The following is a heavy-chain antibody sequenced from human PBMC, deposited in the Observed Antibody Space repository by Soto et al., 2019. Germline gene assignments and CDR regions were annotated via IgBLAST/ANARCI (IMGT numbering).Heavy chain of an antibody. CDR1: GFTFSSYG. Sequence: QVQLVESGGGVVQPGRSLRLSCAASGFTFSSYGMHWVRQAPGKGLEWVAVISYDGSNKYYADSVKGRFTISRDNSKNTLYLQMNSLRAEDTAVYYCAKVLSPMVYAIDYWGQGTLVTVSS. CDR2: ISYDGSNK. J-gene: IGHJ4*02. CDR3: AKVLSPMVYAIDY. D-gene: IGHD2-8*01. V-gene: IGHV3-30*18.